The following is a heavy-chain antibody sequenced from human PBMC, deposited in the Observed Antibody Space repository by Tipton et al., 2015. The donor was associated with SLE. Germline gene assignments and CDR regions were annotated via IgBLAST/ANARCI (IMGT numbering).Heavy chain of an antibody. D-gene: IGHD6-13*01. CDR2: IYHSGST. CDR1: GYSISSGYY. CDR3: ARGPGIAAARWFDP. V-gene: IGHV4-38-2*02. J-gene: IGHJ5*02. Sequence: TLSLTCTVSGYSISSGYYWGWIRQPPGKGLEWIGSIYHSGSTYYNPSLKSRVTISVDTSKNQFSLKLSSVTAADTAVYYCARGPGIAAARWFDPWGQGTLVSVSS.